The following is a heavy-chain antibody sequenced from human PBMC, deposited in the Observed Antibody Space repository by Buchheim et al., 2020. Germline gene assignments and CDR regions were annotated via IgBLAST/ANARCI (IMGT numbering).Heavy chain of an antibody. V-gene: IGHV3-30*04. D-gene: IGHD6-19*01. J-gene: IGHJ6*02. CDR1: GFTFSHYA. CDR3: ARDRGSGWSYYYYGLDV. CDR2: ISYDGSTI. Sequence: QVQLVESGGGVVQPGRSLRLSCAASGFTFSHYAVHWVRQAPGKGPEWVAVISYDGSTIYYADSVKGRFTFSRDNSKNTLSLQMNSLRAEDTAVYYCARDRGSGWSYYYYGLDVWGQGTT.